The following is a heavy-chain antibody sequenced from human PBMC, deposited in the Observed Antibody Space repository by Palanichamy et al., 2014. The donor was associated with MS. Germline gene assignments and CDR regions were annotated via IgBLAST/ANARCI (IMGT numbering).Heavy chain of an antibody. J-gene: IGHJ5*02. CDR1: GFTFSDYY. D-gene: IGHD2-8*01. V-gene: IGHV3-72*01. Sequence: EVQLVESGGGLVQPGGSLRLSCVASGFTFSDYYMDWVRQAPGKGLEWVGRTRNKANDYSTQYAASVKGRFTISRDDSKNSLYLQMDSLKTEDTAIYYCARGRKFCANAVCSDWLDPWGQGTLVTVSS. CDR3: ARGRKFCANAVCSDWLDP. CDR2: TRNKANDYST.